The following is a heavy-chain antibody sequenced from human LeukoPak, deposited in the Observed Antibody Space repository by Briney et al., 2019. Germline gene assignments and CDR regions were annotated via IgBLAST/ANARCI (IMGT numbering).Heavy chain of an antibody. CDR2: LQSDGTP. CDR3: ARAVAGRAYYHYGMDV. V-gene: IGHV3-53*01. Sequence: PGGSLRLSCAAFGFTVRSDDMNWVRQAPGKGLEWVSILQSDGTPSYAGSVKGRFAISRDISKNTLDLQMNSLRADDTAVYYCARAVAGRAYYHYGMDVWGQGTTVTVSS. J-gene: IGHJ6*02. CDR1: GFTVRSDD. D-gene: IGHD2-15*01.